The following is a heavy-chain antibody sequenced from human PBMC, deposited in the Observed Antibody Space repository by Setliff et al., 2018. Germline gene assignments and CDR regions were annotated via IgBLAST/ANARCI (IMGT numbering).Heavy chain of an antibody. CDR2: IHYRGTT. D-gene: IGHD1-1*01. CDR1: GASISSGTYY. CDR3: ARTGTYRYFDY. Sequence: SETLSLTCTVSGASISSGTYYWAWIRQPPGKGLGWIGRIHYRGTTYSNASLASRLTISVDTAKNQFSLKLTSVTAADTAVYYCARTGTYRYFDYWGQGTLVTVSS. J-gene: IGHJ4*02. V-gene: IGHV4-39*01.